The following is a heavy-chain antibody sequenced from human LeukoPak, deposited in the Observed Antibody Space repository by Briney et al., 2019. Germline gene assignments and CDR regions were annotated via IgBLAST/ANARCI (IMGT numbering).Heavy chain of an antibody. Sequence: PSETLSLTCAVYGGSFSGYYWSWIRQPPGKGLEWIGEINHSGSTNYNPSLKSRVTISVDTSKNQVSLKLSSVTAADTAVYYCARVSSSGFYAFDIWGQGTMVTVSS. V-gene: IGHV4-34*01. J-gene: IGHJ3*02. CDR2: INHSGST. CDR3: ARVSSSGFYAFDI. CDR1: GGSFSGYY. D-gene: IGHD3-22*01.